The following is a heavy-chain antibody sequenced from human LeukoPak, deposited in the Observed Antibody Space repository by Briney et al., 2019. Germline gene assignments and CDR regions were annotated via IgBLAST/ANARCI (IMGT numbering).Heavy chain of an antibody. Sequence: RWASVKVSCKASGGTFSSYAISWVRQAPGQGLEWMGGIIPIFGTANYAQKFQGGVTITADKSTSTAYMELSSLRSEDTAVYYCASAYYYDSSGYYPLSHDAFDIWGQGTMVTVSS. CDR1: GGTFSSYA. CDR2: IIPIFGTA. J-gene: IGHJ3*02. D-gene: IGHD3-22*01. CDR3: ASAYYYDSSGYYPLSHDAFDI. V-gene: IGHV1-69*06.